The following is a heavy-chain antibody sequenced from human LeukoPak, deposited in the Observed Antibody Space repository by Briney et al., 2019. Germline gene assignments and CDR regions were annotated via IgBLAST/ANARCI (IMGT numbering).Heavy chain of an antibody. CDR3: ARVSVWGSYRFFDY. D-gene: IGHD3-16*02. J-gene: IGHJ4*02. Sequence: ASVKVSRKASGYTFTGYYMHWVRQAPGQGLEWMGWINPNSGGTNYAQKFQGRVTMTRDTSISTAYMELSRLRSDDTAVYYCARVSVWGSYRFFDYWGQGTLVTVSS. CDR2: INPNSGGT. V-gene: IGHV1-2*02. CDR1: GYTFTGYY.